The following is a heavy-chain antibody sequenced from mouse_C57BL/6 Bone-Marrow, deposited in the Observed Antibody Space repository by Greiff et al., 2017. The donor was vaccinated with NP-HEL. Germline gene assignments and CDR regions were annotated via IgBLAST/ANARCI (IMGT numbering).Heavy chain of an antibody. D-gene: IGHD1-1*01. J-gene: IGHJ2*01. Sequence: EVKLVQPGGGLVKPGASLKLSCAASGFTFTSYAMSWVRQTPEKRLEWVATISDGGSYTYYPDNVKGRSTISRDTSTSTQYLQISHLKSEDTAMYYCAKDYYGSSSAYWGQGTTLTVSS. CDR2: ISDGGSYT. CDR3: AKDYYGSSSAY. CDR1: GFTFTSYA. V-gene: IGHV5-4*01.